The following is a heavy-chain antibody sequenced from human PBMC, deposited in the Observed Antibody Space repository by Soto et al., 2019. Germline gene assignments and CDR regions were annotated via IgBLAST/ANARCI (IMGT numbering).Heavy chain of an antibody. V-gene: IGHV3-33*01. Sequence: GGSLRLSCAASGFTFSSYGMHWVRQAPGKGLEWVAVIWYDGSNKYYADSVKGRFTISRDNSKNTLYLQMNSLRAEDTAVYYCARSMVRGVILDAFDIWGQGTMVTVSS. J-gene: IGHJ3*02. CDR2: IWYDGSNK. D-gene: IGHD3-10*01. CDR1: GFTFSSYG. CDR3: ARSMVRGVILDAFDI.